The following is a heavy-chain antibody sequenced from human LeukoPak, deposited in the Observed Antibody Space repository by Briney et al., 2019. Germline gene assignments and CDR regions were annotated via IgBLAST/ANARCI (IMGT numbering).Heavy chain of an antibody. CDR2: FYYSGST. J-gene: IGHJ4*02. CDR1: GGSISSSSYY. D-gene: IGHD1-1*01. Sequence: PSETLSLTCTVVSGGSISSSSYYWGWIRQPPGKGLEWIGSFYYSGSTYYNPSLKSRVTISADTSKNRFSLKLSSVTAADTAVYYCARLWRAAIDYGGQGILVTVSS. CDR3: ARLWRAAIDY. V-gene: IGHV4-39*01.